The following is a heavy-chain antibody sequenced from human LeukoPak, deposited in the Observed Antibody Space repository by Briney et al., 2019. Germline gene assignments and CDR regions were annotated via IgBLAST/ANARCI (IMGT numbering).Heavy chain of an antibody. D-gene: IGHD2-8*01. V-gene: IGHV4-34*01. J-gene: IGHJ1*01. CDR2: INDSGST. CDR1: GGSFSIYY. CDR3: ARASKRDCPNGVCRDRYFQH. Sequence: SETLSLTCAVYGGSFSIYYWNWIRQPPGKGLEWIGEINDSGSTNYNASLKSRVTISVDTSENQFSLKLSSVTAADTAVYYCARASKRDCPNGVCRDRYFQHWGQGTLVTVSS.